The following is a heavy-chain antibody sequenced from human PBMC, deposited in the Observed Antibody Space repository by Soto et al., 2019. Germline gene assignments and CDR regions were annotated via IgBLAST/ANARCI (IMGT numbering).Heavy chain of an antibody. CDR3: ARDEGRSVFWSFDY. Sequence: QVQLVESGGGVVQPGRSLRLSCAASGFTFSSYAMHWVRQAPGKGLEWVAVISYDGSNKYYADSVKGRFTISRDNSKNTLYLQMNSLRAEDTAVYYCARDEGRSVFWSFDYWGQGTLVTVSS. D-gene: IGHD6-25*01. CDR2: ISYDGSNK. CDR1: GFTFSSYA. J-gene: IGHJ4*02. V-gene: IGHV3-30-3*01.